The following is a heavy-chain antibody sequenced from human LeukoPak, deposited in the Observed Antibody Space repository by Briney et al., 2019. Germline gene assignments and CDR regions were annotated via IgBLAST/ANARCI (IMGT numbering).Heavy chain of an antibody. CDR3: TRDALRYFDWSFSYYYNYGMDV. CDR1: GFTFGDYA. V-gene: IGHV3-49*04. J-gene: IGHJ6*04. CDR2: IRSKAYGGTT. D-gene: IGHD3-9*01. Sequence: PGRSLRLSCTASGFTFGDYAMSWVRQAPGKGLEWVGFIRSKAYGGTTEYAASVKGRFTISRDDSKSIAYLQMNSLKTEDTAVYYCTRDALRYFDWSFSYYYNYGMDVWGKGTTVTVSS.